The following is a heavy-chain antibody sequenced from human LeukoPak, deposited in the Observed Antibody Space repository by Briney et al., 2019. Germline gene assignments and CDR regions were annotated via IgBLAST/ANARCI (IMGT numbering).Heavy chain of an antibody. V-gene: IGHV4-39*01. CDR3: ASQGYSGYDLDY. CDR2: IYYSGST. D-gene: IGHD5-12*01. CDR1: GGSISSSSNY. J-gene: IGHJ4*02. Sequence: SETLPLTCTVSGGSISSSSNYWGWIRQPPGKGLEWIGSIYYSGSTYYNSSLKGRVTVSVDTSKNQFSLKLTSVTAADTAVYYCASQGYSGYDLDYWGQGALVTVSS.